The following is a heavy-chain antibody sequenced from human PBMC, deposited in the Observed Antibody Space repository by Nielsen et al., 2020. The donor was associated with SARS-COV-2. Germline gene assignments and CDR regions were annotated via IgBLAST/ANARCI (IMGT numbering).Heavy chain of an antibody. J-gene: IGHJ6*02. CDR2: IYYSGST. CDR1: GGSISSDDYY. V-gene: IGHV4-30-4*01. D-gene: IGHD2-15*01. CDR3: ARDRGVVAARTYYYYGMDV. Sequence: SETLSLTCTVSGGSISSDDYYWSWIRQPPGKGLEWIGYIYYSGSTYYKPPLKSRVTISVDTSKNQFSLKLSSVTAADTAVYYCARDRGVVAARTYYYYGMDVWGQGTTVTVSS.